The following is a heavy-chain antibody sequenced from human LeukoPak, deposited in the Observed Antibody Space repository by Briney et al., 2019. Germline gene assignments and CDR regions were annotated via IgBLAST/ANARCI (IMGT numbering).Heavy chain of an antibody. J-gene: IGHJ6*03. Sequence: GASVKVSCKASGYTFTSYAMNWVRQAPGQGLEWMGWIIPIFGTANYAQKFQGRVTITADKSTSTAYMELSSLRSEDTAVYYCARDLGMVAAPHYYYYYYMDVWGKGTTVTVSS. CDR2: IIPIFGTA. D-gene: IGHD6-13*01. CDR1: GYTFTSYA. CDR3: ARDLGMVAAPHYYYYYYMDV. V-gene: IGHV1-69*06.